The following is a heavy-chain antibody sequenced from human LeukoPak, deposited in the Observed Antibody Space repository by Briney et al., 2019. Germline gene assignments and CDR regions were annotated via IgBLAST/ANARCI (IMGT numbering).Heavy chain of an antibody. V-gene: IGHV3-23*01. CDR3: AKARYSSGWYYFDY. Sequence: GGSLRLSCAASGFTFSSYAMSWVRQAPGKGLEWVSAISGSGGSTYYADSVKGRFTISRDNSKNTLYLQMNSLRAEDTAVCYCAKARYSSGWYYFDYWGQGTLVTVSS. D-gene: IGHD6-19*01. J-gene: IGHJ4*02. CDR2: ISGSGGST. CDR1: GFTFSSYA.